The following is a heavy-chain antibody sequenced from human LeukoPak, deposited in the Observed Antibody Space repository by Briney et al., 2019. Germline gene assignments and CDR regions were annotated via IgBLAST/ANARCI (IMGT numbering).Heavy chain of an antibody. CDR1: GASISSYY. Sequence: SETLSLTRTVSGASISSYYWAWIRQPAGKGPEWIGRIHTSGSTNYNPSLKSRVNMSVDTSKNQFSLKLNSVTAADTAVYYCARVTDPRYNWFDPWGQGTLVTVSS. CDR3: ARVTDPRYNWFDP. V-gene: IGHV4-4*07. CDR2: IHTSGST. J-gene: IGHJ5*02. D-gene: IGHD2-21*02.